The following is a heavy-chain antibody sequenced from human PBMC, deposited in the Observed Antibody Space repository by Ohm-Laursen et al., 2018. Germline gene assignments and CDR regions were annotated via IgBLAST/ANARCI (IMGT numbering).Heavy chain of an antibody. CDR2: ITHEGSNK. Sequence: RSLRLSCSASGFTFSNYWMSWVRQAPGKGLEWVANITHEGSNKYYADSGKGRFTISRDNSKNTLYLQMNSLRAEDTAVYYCARDLESTLSADYWGQGTLVTVSS. V-gene: IGHV3-30*03. J-gene: IGHJ4*02. CDR1: GFTFSNYW. CDR3: ARDLESTLSADY. D-gene: IGHD2-15*01.